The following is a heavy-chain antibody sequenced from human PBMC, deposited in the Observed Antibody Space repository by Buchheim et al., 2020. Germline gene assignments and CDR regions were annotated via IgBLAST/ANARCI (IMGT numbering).Heavy chain of an antibody. CDR1: GGSISSGDYY. CDR2: IYYTGST. V-gene: IGHV4-30-4*01. J-gene: IGHJ6*02. CDR3: ARDRLSKPFDYDFYYYGMDV. D-gene: IGHD3-3*01. Sequence: QVQLQESGPGLVKPSQTLSLTCTVSGGSISSGDYYWSWIRQPPGKGLEWLGYIYYTGSTYYNPSLKSRITISVDTSKNQFSLRLSSVTAADTAVYYCARDRLSKPFDYDFYYYGMDVWGQGTT.